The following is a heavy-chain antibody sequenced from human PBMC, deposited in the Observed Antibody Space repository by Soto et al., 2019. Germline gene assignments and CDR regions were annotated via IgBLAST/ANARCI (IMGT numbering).Heavy chain of an antibody. V-gene: IGHV1-2*02. J-gene: IGHJ5*02. CDR2: INPNSGGT. CDR3: ARDRGIILTGPKGWFDP. CDR1: GYTFTGYY. Sequence: ASVKVSCKASGYTFTGYYMHWVRQAPGQGLEWMGWINPNSGGTNYAQKFQGSVTMTRDTSISTAYMELSRLRSDDTALYYCARDRGIILTGPKGWFDPWGQGTLVTVSS. D-gene: IGHD3-9*01.